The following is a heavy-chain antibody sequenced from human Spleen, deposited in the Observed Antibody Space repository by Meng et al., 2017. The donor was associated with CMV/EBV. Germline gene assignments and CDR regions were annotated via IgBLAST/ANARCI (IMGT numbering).Heavy chain of an antibody. J-gene: IGHJ4*02. CDR3: ARESSRYCSSTSCYSVPTDY. D-gene: IGHD2-2*01. CDR2: INPNSGGT. CDR1: GYY. V-gene: IGHV1-2*02. Sequence: GYYMHWVRQAPGQGLEWMGWINPNSGGTNYAQKFQGRVTMTRDTSISTAYMELSRLRSDDTAVYYCARESSRYCSSTSCYSVPTDYWGQGTLVTVSS.